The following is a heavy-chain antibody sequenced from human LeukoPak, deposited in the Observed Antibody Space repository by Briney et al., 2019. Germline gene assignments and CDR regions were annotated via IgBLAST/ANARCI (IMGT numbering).Heavy chain of an antibody. CDR3: AREYQLLGTVYNYFDP. CDR2: INPSGGST. J-gene: IGHJ5*02. Sequence: GASVKVSCKASGYTFTSYYMHWVRQAPGQGLEWMGIINPSGGSTSYAQKFQGRVTMTRDTSTSTVYMELTSLRSEDTAVYYCAREYQLLGTVYNYFDPWGQGTLVTVSS. V-gene: IGHV1-46*01. D-gene: IGHD2-2*01. CDR1: GYTFTSYY.